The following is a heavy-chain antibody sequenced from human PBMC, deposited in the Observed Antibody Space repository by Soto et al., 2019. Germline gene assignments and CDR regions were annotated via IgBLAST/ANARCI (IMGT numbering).Heavy chain of an antibody. Sequence: PGGSLRLSCAVSGFTFSSYAMSWVRQAPGKGLEWVSAISGGGGSTYYADSVRGRFTISRDDSKSTLYLQMNSLRVEDTAVYYCAKLPRAAAGTTDFFYYMDVWGKGTTVTVSS. CDR2: ISGGGGST. J-gene: IGHJ6*03. CDR3: AKLPRAAAGTTDFFYYMDV. CDR1: GFTFSSYA. V-gene: IGHV3-23*01. D-gene: IGHD6-13*01.